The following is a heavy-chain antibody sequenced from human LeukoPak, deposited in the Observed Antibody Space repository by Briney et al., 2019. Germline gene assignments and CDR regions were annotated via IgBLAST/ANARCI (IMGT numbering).Heavy chain of an antibody. D-gene: IGHD1-26*01. J-gene: IGHJ4*02. CDR3: ARGNSGSYYGFDY. CDR1: GGSISSYY. V-gene: IGHV4-59*01. CDR2: IYYTGST. Sequence: SETLSLTCTVSGGSISSYYWSWVRQPPGKGVEWIGYIYYTGSTNYNPSLTSRVTISVDTSKNKFSLKLSSVTAAATAVYYCARGNSGSYYGFDYWGQGTLVTVSS.